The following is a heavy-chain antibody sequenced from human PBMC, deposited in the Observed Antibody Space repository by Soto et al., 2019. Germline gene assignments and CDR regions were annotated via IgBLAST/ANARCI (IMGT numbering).Heavy chain of an antibody. CDR2: IWYDGSNQ. CDR3: AGDTAMANYYYYCGLDV. D-gene: IGHD2-2*01. CDR1: GFTFSNYG. Sequence: QVQLVESGGGVVQPGRSLRLSCTGTGFTFSNYGMHWVRQAPGKGLEWVALIWYDGSNQFYADSVKGRFTISRDNSKNTLYLQMNGLRAEDTAVYYCAGDTAMANYYYYCGLDVWGQGTTVTVSS. J-gene: IGHJ6*02. V-gene: IGHV3-33*01.